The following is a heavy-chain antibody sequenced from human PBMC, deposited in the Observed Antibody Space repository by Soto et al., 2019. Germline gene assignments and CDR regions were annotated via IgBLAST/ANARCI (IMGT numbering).Heavy chain of an antibody. Sequence: QVQLQESGPGLVKPSQTLSLTCTVSGGSISSGDYYWSWIRQPPGKGLEWIGYIYYSGSTYYNPSLKSRVTISVDTSKNQFSLKLSSVTAADTAVYYCARDPGFWSRVGDNWFDPWGQGTLVTVSS. CDR1: GGSISSGDYY. D-gene: IGHD3-3*01. CDR2: IYYSGST. V-gene: IGHV4-30-4*01. J-gene: IGHJ5*02. CDR3: ARDPGFWSRVGDNWFDP.